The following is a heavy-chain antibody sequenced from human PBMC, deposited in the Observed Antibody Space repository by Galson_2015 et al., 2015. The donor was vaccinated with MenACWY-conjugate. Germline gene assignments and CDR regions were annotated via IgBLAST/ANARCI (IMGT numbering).Heavy chain of an antibody. D-gene: IGHD1-26*01. J-gene: IGHJ4*02. V-gene: IGHV3-30*02. CDR1: GFIFRNYA. Sequence: SLRLSCAASGFIFRNYALHWVRQAPGKGLEWVAFIRYDGSTKYHADFVKGRFTISRDNSKNTLYLQMNSLRAEDTAVYYCAKEWTYSCDYWGQGTLVTVSS. CDR2: IRYDGSTK. CDR3: AKEWTYSCDY.